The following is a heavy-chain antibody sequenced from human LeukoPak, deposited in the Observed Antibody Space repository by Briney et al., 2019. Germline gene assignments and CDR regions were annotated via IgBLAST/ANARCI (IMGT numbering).Heavy chain of an antibody. CDR1: GYSSTSYW. V-gene: IGHV5-51*01. CDR2: IYPGASDT. D-gene: IGHD3-22*01. CDR3: ARQMGYYDSSGYYSGAFDI. J-gene: IGHJ3*02. Sequence: GESLKISCKGSGYSSTSYWIGWVRQMPGKGLEWMGIIYPGASDTRYSPSFQGQVTISADKSISTAYLQWSSLKASDTAMYYCARQMGYYDSSGYYSGAFDIWGQGTMVTVSS.